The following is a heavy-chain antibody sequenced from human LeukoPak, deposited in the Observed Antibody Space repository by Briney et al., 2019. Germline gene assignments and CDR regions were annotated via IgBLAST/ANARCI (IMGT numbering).Heavy chain of an antibody. Sequence: SETLSLTCTVSGGSLSSGNYQWGWIRQPPGKGLEWIALISHSGTTYYNPSLKSRVTMSVDTSKNQFSLKLSSVTAADTAVYYCARDLGYCSSTSCYLDAFDIWGQGTMVTVSS. J-gene: IGHJ3*02. V-gene: IGHV4-39*07. CDR3: ARDLGYCSSTSCYLDAFDI. CDR2: ISHSGTT. D-gene: IGHD2-2*01. CDR1: GGSLSSGNYQ.